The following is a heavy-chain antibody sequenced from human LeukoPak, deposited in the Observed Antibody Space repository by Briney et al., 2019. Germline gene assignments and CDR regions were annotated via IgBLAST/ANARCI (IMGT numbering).Heavy chain of an antibody. Sequence: PGGSLRLSCAVSGFTFSSYGMHWVRQAPGKGLEWVAFIRYDGSNKYYADSVKGRFTISRDNSKNTLYLQMNSLRAEDTAVYYCAKGGYCYENDAFDIWGQGTMVTVSS. CDR1: GFTFSSYG. D-gene: IGHD3-22*01. J-gene: IGHJ3*02. CDR2: IRYDGSNK. V-gene: IGHV3-30*02. CDR3: AKGGYCYENDAFDI.